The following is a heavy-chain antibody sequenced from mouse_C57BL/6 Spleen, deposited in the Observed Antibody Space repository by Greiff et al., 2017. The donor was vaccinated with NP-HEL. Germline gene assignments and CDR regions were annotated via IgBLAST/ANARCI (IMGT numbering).Heavy chain of an antibody. Sequence: VQLKQSGAELVRPGASVKLSCTASGFNIKDDYMHWVKQRPEQGLEWIGWIDPENGDTEYASKFQGKATITADTSSNTAYLQLSSLTSEDTAVYYCTGGGWFAYWGQGTLVTVSA. CDR3: TGGGWFAY. J-gene: IGHJ3*01. V-gene: IGHV14-4*01. CDR2: IDPENGDT. CDR1: GFNIKDDY.